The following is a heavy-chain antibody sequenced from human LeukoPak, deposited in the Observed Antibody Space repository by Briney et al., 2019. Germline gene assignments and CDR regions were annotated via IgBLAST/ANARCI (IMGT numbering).Heavy chain of an antibody. CDR3: ARVSDYGDYNWYFDL. CDR1: GGSISSSNW. CDR2: IYHSGST. Sequence: SETLSLTCAVSGGSISSSNWWSWVRQPPGKGLEWIGEIYHSGSTNYNPSLKSRVTISVDKSKNQFSLKLSSVTAADTAVYYCARVSDYGDYNWYFDLWGRGTLVTVSS. D-gene: IGHD4-17*01. J-gene: IGHJ2*01. V-gene: IGHV4-4*02.